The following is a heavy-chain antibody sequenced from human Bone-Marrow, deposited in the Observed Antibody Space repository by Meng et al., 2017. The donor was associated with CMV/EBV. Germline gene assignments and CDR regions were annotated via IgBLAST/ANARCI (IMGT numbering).Heavy chain of an antibody. V-gene: IGHV3-21*01. CDR2: ISSSSSYI. Sequence: LSLTCAASGFTFSSYSMNWVRQAPGKGLEWVSSISSSSSYIYYADSVKGRFTISRDNAKNSLYLQMNSLRAEDTAVYYCARDRSGSEYIYYYGMDVWGQGTMVTVSS. CDR1: GFTFSSYS. D-gene: IGHD3-3*01. CDR3: ARDRSGSEYIYYYGMDV. J-gene: IGHJ6*02.